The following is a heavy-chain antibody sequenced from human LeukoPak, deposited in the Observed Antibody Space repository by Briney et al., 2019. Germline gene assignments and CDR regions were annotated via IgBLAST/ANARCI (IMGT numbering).Heavy chain of an antibody. CDR3: AKDITYDSSGYYPPSYFDY. CDR2: ISSSSSYI. J-gene: IGHJ4*02. CDR1: GFTFSSYS. Sequence: PGGSLRLSCAASGFTFSSYSMNWVRQAPGKGLEWVSSISSSSSYIYYADSVKGRFTISRDDSKNSLYLQMNSLRAEDTALYYCAKDITYDSSGYYPPSYFDYWGQGTLVTVSS. D-gene: IGHD3-22*01. V-gene: IGHV3-21*04.